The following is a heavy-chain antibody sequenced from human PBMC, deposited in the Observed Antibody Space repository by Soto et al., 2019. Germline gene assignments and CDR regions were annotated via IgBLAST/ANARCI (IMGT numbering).Heavy chain of an antibody. Sequence: QVQLVQSGAEVKKPGSSVKVSCKASGGTFSSYSINWVRQAPGQGLEWMGEIIPIFGTANYAQKFQGRVTITADESTSTAYRALSSLRSEDTDVYYCARDGGRHSGGIDYWGQGTLVTVSS. V-gene: IGHV1-69*01. CDR3: ARDGGRHSGGIDY. CDR2: IIPIFGTA. D-gene: IGHD1-26*01. CDR1: GGTFSSYS. J-gene: IGHJ4*02.